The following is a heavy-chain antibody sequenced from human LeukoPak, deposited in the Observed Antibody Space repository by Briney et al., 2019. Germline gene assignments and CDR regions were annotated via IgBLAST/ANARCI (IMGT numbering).Heavy chain of an antibody. D-gene: IGHD6-19*01. Sequence: ASVKVSCKASGYTFTSYYMHWVRQAPGQGLEWMGIINPSGGSTSYAQKFQGRVTMTRGMSTSTVYMELSSLRSEDTAVYYCARRSSGWSLTSYYMDVWGKGTTVTVSS. CDR1: GYTFTSYY. V-gene: IGHV1-46*01. CDR3: ARRSSGWSLTSYYMDV. CDR2: INPSGGST. J-gene: IGHJ6*03.